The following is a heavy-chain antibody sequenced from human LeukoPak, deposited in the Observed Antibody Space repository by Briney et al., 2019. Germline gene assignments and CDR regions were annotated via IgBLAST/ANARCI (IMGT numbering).Heavy chain of an antibody. V-gene: IGHV1-2*02. Sequence: ASVTVSCKASGYTFTGYYMHWVRQAPGQGLEWMGWINPNSGGTNYAQKFQGRVTITRDTSISTAYMELSRLRSDAPAVYYWARGGGGFDPWGQGTLVTVSS. CDR2: INPNSGGT. J-gene: IGHJ5*02. CDR3: ARGGGGFDP. CDR1: GYTFTGYY. D-gene: IGHD3-16*01.